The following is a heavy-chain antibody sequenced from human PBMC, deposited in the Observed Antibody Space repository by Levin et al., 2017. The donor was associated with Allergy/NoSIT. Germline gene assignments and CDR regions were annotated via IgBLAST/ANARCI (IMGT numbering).Heavy chain of an antibody. CDR2: ITNSGRT. Sequence: ASVKVSCAASGFTFNNYAMSWVRQAPGKGLEWVSAITNSGRTYYADSVKGRFTVSRDNSKNTSYLQMNSLRADDTAVYYCAKEMTTVVPVFDYWGQGTLVTVSS. D-gene: IGHD4-23*01. J-gene: IGHJ4*02. CDR3: AKEMTTVVPVFDY. V-gene: IGHV3-23*01. CDR1: GFTFNNYA.